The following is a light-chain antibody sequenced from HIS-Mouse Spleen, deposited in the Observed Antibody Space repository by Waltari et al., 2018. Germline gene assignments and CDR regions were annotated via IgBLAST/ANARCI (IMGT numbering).Light chain of an antibody. CDR3: GTWDSSLSAWV. CDR1: SPNIGNNY. CDR2: DNN. Sequence: SVLTQPPPVSAAPGQKVPISCSGSSPNIGNNYVSWYQQLPGTAPKLLIYDNNKRPSGIPDRSSGSKSGTSATLGITGLQTGDEADYYCGTWDSSLSAWVFGGGTKLTVL. J-gene: IGLJ3*02. V-gene: IGLV1-51*01.